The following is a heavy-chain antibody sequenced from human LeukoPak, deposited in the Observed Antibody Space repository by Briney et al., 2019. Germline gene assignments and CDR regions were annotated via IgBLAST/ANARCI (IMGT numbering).Heavy chain of an antibody. CDR2: ISSSSSYI. V-gene: IGHV3-21*01. Sequence: GGSLRLSCAASGFTFSDYWLSWVRQAPGKGLEWVSSISSSSSYIYYADSVKGRFTISRDNAKNSLYLQMNSLRAEDTAVYYCARDRYSYGSRWSQQYYFDYWGQGTLVTVSS. D-gene: IGHD5-18*01. CDR3: ARDRYSYGSRWSQQYYFDY. J-gene: IGHJ4*02. CDR1: GFTFSDYW.